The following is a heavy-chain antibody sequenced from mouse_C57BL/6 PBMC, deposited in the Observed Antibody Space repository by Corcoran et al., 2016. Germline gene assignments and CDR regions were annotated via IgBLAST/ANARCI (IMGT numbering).Heavy chain of an antibody. CDR2: INPNNGGT. Sequence: EVQLQQSGPELVKPGASVKISCKAAGYTFTDYYMNWVKQSHGKSLEWIGDINPNNGGTSYNQKFKGKATLTVDKSSSTAYMELRSLTSEDSAVYYCARYAALYYGYVAGFAYWGQGTLVTVSA. J-gene: IGHJ3*01. CDR3: ARYAALYYGYVAGFAY. CDR1: GYTFTDYY. D-gene: IGHD2-2*01. V-gene: IGHV1-26*01.